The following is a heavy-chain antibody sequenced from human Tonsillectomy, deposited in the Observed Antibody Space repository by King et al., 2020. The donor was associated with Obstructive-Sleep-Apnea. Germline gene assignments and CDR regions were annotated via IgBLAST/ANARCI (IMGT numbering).Heavy chain of an antibody. CDR2: ISAYNGNT. V-gene: IGHV1-18*04. D-gene: IGHD5-18*01. J-gene: IGHJ6*02. CDR3: ARRWIQLRQDYYYGMDV. Sequence: QLVQSGAEVKKPGASVKVSCKASGYTFTSYGISWVRQAPGQGLEWMGWISAYNGNTNYAQKLQGRVTMTTDTSTSTAYMELRSLRSDDTAVYYCARRWIQLRQDYYYGMDVWGQGTTVTVSS. CDR1: GYTFTSYG.